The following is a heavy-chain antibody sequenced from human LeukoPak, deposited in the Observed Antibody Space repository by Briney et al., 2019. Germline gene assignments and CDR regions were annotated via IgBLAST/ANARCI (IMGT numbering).Heavy chain of an antibody. J-gene: IGHJ4*02. Sequence: PGGSLRLSCAASGFIFSSHWMHWVRQAPGKGLVWVSCINSDGSSTSYADSVKGRFTISRDNAKNTLYPQMNSLRAEDTAVYYCARVGYYDSSGYVAPFDYWGQGTLVTVSS. CDR1: GFIFSSHW. CDR3: ARVGYYDSSGYVAPFDY. D-gene: IGHD3-22*01. V-gene: IGHV3-74*01. CDR2: INSDGSST.